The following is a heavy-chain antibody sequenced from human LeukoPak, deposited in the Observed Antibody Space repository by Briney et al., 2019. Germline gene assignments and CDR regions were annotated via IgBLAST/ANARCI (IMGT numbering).Heavy chain of an antibody. CDR2: IKRDGSEK. CDR3: TTVRYRSGFDP. CDR1: GITFSSYW. Sequence: GGSLRLSCLASGITFSSYWMSWVRQAPGKGLEWVANIKRDGSEKNYVDSVKGRFTISRDNAKNSLYLQMNSLRAEDTAVYYCTTVRYRSGFDPWGQGTLVTVSS. D-gene: IGHD5-18*01. V-gene: IGHV3-7*02. J-gene: IGHJ5*02.